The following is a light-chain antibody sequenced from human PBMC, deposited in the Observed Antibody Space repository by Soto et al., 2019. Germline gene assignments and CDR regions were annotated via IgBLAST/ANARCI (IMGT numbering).Light chain of an antibody. V-gene: IGKV3-20*01. J-gene: IGKJ2*01. Sequence: EIVLTQSPGTLSLSPGERATLSCRASQSVSSSYLAWYQQKPGQAPRLLIYGASSRATGIPDRFSGSGSGTDSTLTISRLEPEDFAVYDCEQYCSSPYTVGQGTKLESK. CDR3: EQYCSSPYT. CDR1: QSVSSSY. CDR2: GAS.